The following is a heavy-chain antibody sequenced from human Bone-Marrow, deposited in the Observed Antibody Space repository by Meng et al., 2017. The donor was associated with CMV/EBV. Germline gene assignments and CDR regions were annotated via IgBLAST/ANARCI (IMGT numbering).Heavy chain of an antibody. CDR1: GFTFDDYG. J-gene: IGHJ4*02. CDR2: INWNGGST. V-gene: IGHV3-20*04. CDR3: ARGAGWYCSDY. Sequence: GESLKISCAASGFTFDDYGMSWVRQAPGKGLEWVSGINWNGGSTGYADSVKDRFTISRDNSKNTLYLQMNSLRAEDTAVYYCARGAGWYCSDYWGQGTLVTVSS. D-gene: IGHD6-19*01.